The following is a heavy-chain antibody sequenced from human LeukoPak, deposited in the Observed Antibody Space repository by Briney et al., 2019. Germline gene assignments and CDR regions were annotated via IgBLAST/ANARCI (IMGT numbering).Heavy chain of an antibody. D-gene: IGHD3-3*01. Sequence: GGSLRLSCAASGFTFSSYEMNWVRQAPGKGLEWVSYISSSGSTIYYADSVKGRFTISRDNAKNSLYLQMNSLRAEDTAVYYCARAPDFGDFYYYGMDVWAKGPRPPSP. CDR1: GFTFSSYE. CDR2: ISSSGSTI. V-gene: IGHV3-48*03. J-gene: IGHJ6*02. CDR3: ARAPDFGDFYYYGMDV.